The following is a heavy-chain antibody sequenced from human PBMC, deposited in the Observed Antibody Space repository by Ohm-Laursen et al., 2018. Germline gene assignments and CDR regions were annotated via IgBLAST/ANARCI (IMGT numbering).Heavy chain of an antibody. Sequence: GTLSLTCTVSGGSISSYYWSWIRQPPGKGLEWIGEINHSGSTNYNPSLKSRVTMSVDTSKNQFSLKLSSVTAADTAVYYCARNTTGPWGQGTLVTVSS. CDR3: ARNTTGP. CDR2: INHSGST. V-gene: IGHV4-34*01. D-gene: IGHD4-11*01. CDR1: GGSISSYY. J-gene: IGHJ5*02.